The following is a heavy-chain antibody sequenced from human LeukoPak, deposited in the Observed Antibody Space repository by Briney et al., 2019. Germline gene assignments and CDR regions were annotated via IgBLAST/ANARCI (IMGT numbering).Heavy chain of an antibody. Sequence: SETLSLTCTVSVGSISLYYSSGGRHSPGKGMGCGGYIYYSGATNHNPSLKSPVTLSLDTRKKQFSLPLRSVPASAPAVYYCAIEDPQTTVTEGMDVWGQGTTVTVSS. CDR3: AIEDPQTTVTEGMDV. CDR2: IYYSGAT. CDR1: VGSISLYY. V-gene: IGHV4-59*01. D-gene: IGHD4-17*01. J-gene: IGHJ6*02.